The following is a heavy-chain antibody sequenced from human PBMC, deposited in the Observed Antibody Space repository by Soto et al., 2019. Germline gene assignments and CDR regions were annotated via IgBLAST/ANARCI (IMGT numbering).Heavy chain of an antibody. Sequence: QVQLMQSGAEVKKPGASVKVSCKASGDTFTDYYIHWVRQAPGQGLEWMGTVNPSGGHTTYAQHFRGRVPKTADTSPSTLYMELTSLTSHDTAIYCCARGGHVVVVTAALDYWGQGTLVTVSS. CDR3: ARGGHVVVVTAALDY. D-gene: IGHD2-21*02. CDR1: GDTFTDYY. CDR2: VNPSGGHT. V-gene: IGHV1-46*01. J-gene: IGHJ4*02.